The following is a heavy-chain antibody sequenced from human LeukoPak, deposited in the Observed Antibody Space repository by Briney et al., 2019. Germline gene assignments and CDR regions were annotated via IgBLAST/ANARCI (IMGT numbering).Heavy chain of an antibody. CDR3: ATESRTGWLLNFDY. V-gene: IGHV1-24*01. D-gene: IGHD6-19*01. J-gene: IGHJ4*02. CDR2: FDPEDGET. CDR1: GYTLTELS. Sequence: GASVKVSCKVSGYTLTELSMHWVRQAPGKGLEWMGGFDPEDGETIYAQKFQGRVTMTEDTSTDTAYMELSSLRSEDTAVYYCATESRTGWLLNFDYWGQGTLVTVSS.